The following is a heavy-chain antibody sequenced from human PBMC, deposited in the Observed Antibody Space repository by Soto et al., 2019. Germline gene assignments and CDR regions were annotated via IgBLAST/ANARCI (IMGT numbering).Heavy chain of an antibody. J-gene: IGHJ3*01. D-gene: IGHD1-26*01. Sequence: GGSLRLSCEASGFTFSIYAMNWVRQAPGRGLEWVSGIGVGSDDTAYADSVRCRFIISSDNAEDTLSLQMNGLRAVDTAVYFCAKDRMNHNSVWDPFDVWGQGTTVTVSS. CDR2: IGVGSDDT. CDR3: AKDRMNHNSVWDPFDV. V-gene: IGHV3-23*01. CDR1: GFTFSIYA.